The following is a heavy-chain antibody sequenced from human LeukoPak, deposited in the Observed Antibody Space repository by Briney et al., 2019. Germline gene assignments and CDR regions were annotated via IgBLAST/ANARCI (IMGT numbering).Heavy chain of an antibody. CDR1: GFASDIYW. J-gene: IGHJ3*01. CDR3: VSLRVSTVRDSFDL. Sequence: PGGSLRLSCAAYGFASDIYWMTWVRQAPGKGLEWVANIKKDGSLKQYVDAVRGRFTVSRDNAKNSLYLQMNSLRADDTAVYYCVSLRVSTVRDSFDLWGQGTMVTVSS. D-gene: IGHD3-10*01. V-gene: IGHV3-7*01. CDR2: IKKDGSLK.